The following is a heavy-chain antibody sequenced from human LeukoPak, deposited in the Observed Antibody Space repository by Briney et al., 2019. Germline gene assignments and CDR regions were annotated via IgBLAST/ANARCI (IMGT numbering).Heavy chain of an antibody. CDR3: AGAGDSSSWYTGDYFDY. Sequence: SVKVSCKASGGTFSSYAISWVRQAPGQGLEWMGGIIPIFGTANYAQKFQGRVTITADESTSTAYMELSSLRSEDTAVYYCAGAGDSSSWYTGDYFDYWGQGTLVTVSS. CDR1: GGTFSSYA. CDR2: IIPIFGTA. D-gene: IGHD6-13*01. J-gene: IGHJ4*02. V-gene: IGHV1-69*13.